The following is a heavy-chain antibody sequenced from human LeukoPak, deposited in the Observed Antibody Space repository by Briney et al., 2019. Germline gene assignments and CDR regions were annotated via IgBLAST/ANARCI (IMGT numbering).Heavy chain of an antibody. V-gene: IGHV3-30*02. CDR2: IRYDGSDK. CDR1: GFTFSSYG. D-gene: IGHD6-13*01. Sequence: GGSLRLSCAASGFTFSSYGMHWVRQAPGKGLEWVAFIRYDGSDKYYADSVKDRFTISRDNAKNTLYLQMNSLRAEDTAVYYCARRAAALDAFDIWGQGTMVTVSS. CDR3: ARRAAALDAFDI. J-gene: IGHJ3*02.